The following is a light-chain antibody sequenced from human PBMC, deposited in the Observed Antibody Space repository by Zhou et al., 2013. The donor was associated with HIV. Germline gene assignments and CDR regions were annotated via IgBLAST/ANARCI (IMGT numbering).Light chain of an antibody. CDR1: QSISSW. CDR3: QHYDGLPR. J-gene: IGKJ5*01. Sequence: DIQMTQSPSTLSASVGDRVTITCRASQSISSWLAWYQQKPGKAPKLLIYKASSLESGVPSRFSGSGSGTDFTLTISSLQPEDIATYYCQHYDGLPRFGHGTRLESK. CDR2: KAS. V-gene: IGKV1-5*03.